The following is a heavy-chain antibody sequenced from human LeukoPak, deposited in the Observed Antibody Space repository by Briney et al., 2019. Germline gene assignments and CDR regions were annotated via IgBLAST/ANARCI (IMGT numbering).Heavy chain of an antibody. CDR3: VRGDDIGKHPTRAYYFDT. D-gene: IGHD3-10*01. CDR1: RFTFTCHA. Sequence: GGSLRLSCAASRFTFTCHAMSWVRQAPGKGLEWVSTTGLESVHTLCADSVQGRFTVSRDNSRNTLDLQMDNLTVDDTAIYYCVRGDDIGKHPTRAYYFDTWGQGTLVSVSS. CDR2: TGLESVHT. V-gene: IGHV3-23*01. J-gene: IGHJ4*02.